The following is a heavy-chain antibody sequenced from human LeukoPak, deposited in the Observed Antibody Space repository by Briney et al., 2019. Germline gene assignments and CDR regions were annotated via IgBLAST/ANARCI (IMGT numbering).Heavy chain of an antibody. V-gene: IGHV1-2*02. Sequence: ASVKVSCKASGYTFTGYYMRWVRQAPGQGLEWMGWINPNSGGTNYAQKFQGRVTMTRDTSISTAYMELSRLRSDDTAVYYCARGSMAAAGDFDYWGQGTLVTVSS. CDR3: ARGSMAAAGDFDY. J-gene: IGHJ4*02. CDR2: INPNSGGT. D-gene: IGHD6-13*01. CDR1: GYTFTGYY.